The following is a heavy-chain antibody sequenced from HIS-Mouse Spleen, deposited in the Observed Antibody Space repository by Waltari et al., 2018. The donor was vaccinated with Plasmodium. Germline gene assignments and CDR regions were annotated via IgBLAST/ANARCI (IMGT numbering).Heavy chain of an antibody. CDR3: AIAYGMDV. V-gene: IGHV3-30*03. J-gene: IGHJ6*02. CDR1: GFTFSSYG. Sequence: QVQLVESGGGVVQPGRSLRLSCAASGFTFSSYGMHWVRQAPGKGLEWVAVISYDGSNKYYADSVKGRFTISRDNSKNTLYLQMNSLRAEDTAVYYCAIAYGMDVWGQGTTVTVSS. CDR2: ISYDGSNK.